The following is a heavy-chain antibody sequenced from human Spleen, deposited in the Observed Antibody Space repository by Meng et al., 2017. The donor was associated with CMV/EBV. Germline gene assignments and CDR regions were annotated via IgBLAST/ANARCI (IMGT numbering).Heavy chain of an antibody. J-gene: IGHJ6*02. CDR3: ARAYWSGYTYYYYGMDV. Sequence: GGSLRLSCAASGFTFSSYAMSWVRQAPGKGLEWVSAISGSGGSTYYADSVKGRFTISRDNSKNTLYLQMNSLRAEDTAVYYCARAYWSGYTYYYYGMDVWGQGTTVTVSS. CDR1: GFTFSSYA. CDR2: ISGSGGST. V-gene: IGHV3-23*01. D-gene: IGHD3-3*01.